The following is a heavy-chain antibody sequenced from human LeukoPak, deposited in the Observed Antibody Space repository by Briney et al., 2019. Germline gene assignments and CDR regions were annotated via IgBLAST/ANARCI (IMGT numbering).Heavy chain of an antibody. Sequence: GGSLRLSCAASGFTFNSYAMSWVRQPPGKGLEWVSAIRGSGGGTYYADSVKGRFTISRDNSKNTLYLQMNSLRDEDTALYYCAKAGRSGWFDYWGQGTLVTVSS. J-gene: IGHJ4*02. CDR2: IRGSGGGT. V-gene: IGHV3-23*01. CDR3: AKAGRSGWFDY. D-gene: IGHD3-3*01. CDR1: GFTFNSYA.